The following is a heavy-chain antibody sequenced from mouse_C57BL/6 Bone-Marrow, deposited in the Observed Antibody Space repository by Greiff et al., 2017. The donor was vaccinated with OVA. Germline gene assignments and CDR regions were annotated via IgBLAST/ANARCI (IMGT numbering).Heavy chain of an antibody. CDR1: GFTFSSYA. CDR3: ASHYDCDGFAY. Sequence: EVKLVESGGGLVKPGGSLKLSCAASGFTFSSYAMSWVRQTPEKRLEWVATISDGGSYTYYPDNVKGRFTISRDNAKNNLYLQMRHLQDEDTAMYYCASHYDCDGFAYWGQGTLVTVSA. D-gene: IGHD2-4*01. CDR2: ISDGGSYT. J-gene: IGHJ3*01. V-gene: IGHV5-4*03.